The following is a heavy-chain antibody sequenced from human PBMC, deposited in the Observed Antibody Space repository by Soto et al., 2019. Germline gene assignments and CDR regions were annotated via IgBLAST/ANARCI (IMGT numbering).Heavy chain of an antibody. J-gene: IGHJ6*02. CDR3: GMVDDYGTPSPQDV. V-gene: IGHV1-18*01. Sequence: QVQLVQSGAEVKNPGASVKVSCKASGYRFTSYGIGWVRQAPGQGLEWMGWINAYNGNTNYAQNLQGSVTLTTGTSKSTADKEQTSLRSNDTAVYYCGMVDDYGTPSPQDVWGQGTTVTVSS. D-gene: IGHD3-16*01. CDR1: GYRFTSYG. CDR2: INAYNGNT.